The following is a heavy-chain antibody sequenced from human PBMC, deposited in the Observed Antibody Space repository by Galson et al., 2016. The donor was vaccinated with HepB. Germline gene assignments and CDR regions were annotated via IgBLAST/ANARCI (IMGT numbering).Heavy chain of an antibody. CDR3: ASDVVEYFQH. Sequence: SVKVSCKASGGTFSSDALSWVQQAPGQGLEWLGGIIPIFGTANYAQKFQDRVTITADESTSTVYMELSSLRSEDTAIYYCASDVVEYFQHWGQGTLVTVSS. J-gene: IGHJ1*01. CDR1: GGTFSSDA. CDR2: IIPIFGTA. V-gene: IGHV1-69*13.